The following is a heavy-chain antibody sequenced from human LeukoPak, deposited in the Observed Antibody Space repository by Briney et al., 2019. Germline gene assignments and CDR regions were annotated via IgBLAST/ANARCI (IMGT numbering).Heavy chain of an antibody. CDR1: GYTFTSYA. CDR3: ARDLLGVSRDDAFDI. CDR2: INTNTGNP. J-gene: IGHJ3*02. Sequence: GASVKVSCKASGYTFTSYAMNWARQAPGQGLEWMGWINTNTGNPTYAQGFTGRFVFSLDTSVSTAYLQISSLKAEDTAVYYCARDLLGVSRDDAFDIWGQGTMVTVSS. D-gene: IGHD6-13*01. V-gene: IGHV7-4-1*02.